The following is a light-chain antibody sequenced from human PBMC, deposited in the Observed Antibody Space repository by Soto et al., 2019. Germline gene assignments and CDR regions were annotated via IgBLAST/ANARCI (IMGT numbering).Light chain of an antibody. Sequence: EIVLTQSPGTQSLSPGERATLSCRASQSVSSSYLAWYQQKPGQAPRLLIYGASSRATGIPDRFSGSGSGTDFTLTIIRLEPEDFAVYYCQQYGSSPPWTFGQGTKVEIK. V-gene: IGKV3-20*01. CDR1: QSVSSSY. CDR3: QQYGSSPPWT. J-gene: IGKJ1*01. CDR2: GAS.